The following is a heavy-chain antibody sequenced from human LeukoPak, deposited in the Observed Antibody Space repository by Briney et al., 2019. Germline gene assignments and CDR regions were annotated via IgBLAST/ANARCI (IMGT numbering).Heavy chain of an antibody. J-gene: IGHJ4*02. Sequence: PGGSLRLSCAASGFTFSTYWMSWVRQAPGKGLEWVANIKQDGSEKDYVDSVKGRFTISRDNAKNSLYLQMNSLRAEDTAVYYCARLELDSYGSLLTQHFDYWGQGTLVTVSS. D-gene: IGHD5-18*01. CDR2: IKQDGSEK. CDR1: GFTFSTYW. V-gene: IGHV3-7*01. CDR3: ARLELDSYGSLLTQHFDY.